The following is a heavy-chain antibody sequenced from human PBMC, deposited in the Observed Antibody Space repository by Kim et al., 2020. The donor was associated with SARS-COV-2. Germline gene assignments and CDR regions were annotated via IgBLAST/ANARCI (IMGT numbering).Heavy chain of an antibody. J-gene: IGHJ4*02. CDR3: IWQSIYCFDH. Sequence: GGSLRLSCAASGFTFTYAWMSWVRQAPGKGPEWVGRIKSNTGGGTTDYSAPVRGRFSISRDDSQSSVYLHMNSLKTEDTAVYYCIWQSIYCFDHWGQGTL. D-gene: IGHD6-19*01. CDR2: IKSNTGGGTT. V-gene: IGHV3-15*01. CDR1: GFTFTYAW.